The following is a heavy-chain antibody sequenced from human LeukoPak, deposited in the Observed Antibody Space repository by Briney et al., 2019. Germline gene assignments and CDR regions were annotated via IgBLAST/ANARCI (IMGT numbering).Heavy chain of an antibody. CDR3: AKDLSLKLGYYYYGMDV. CDR2: ISYDGNNK. V-gene: IGHV3-30*18. J-gene: IGHJ6*02. CDR1: GFTFRSYG. D-gene: IGHD7-27*01. Sequence: GGSLRLSCAASGFTFRSYGMYWVRQAPGKGLEWVAVISYDGNNKYYADSVKGRFTISRDNSKNTLYLQMNSLRAEDTAVYYCAKDLSLKLGYYYYGMDVWGQGTTVTVSS.